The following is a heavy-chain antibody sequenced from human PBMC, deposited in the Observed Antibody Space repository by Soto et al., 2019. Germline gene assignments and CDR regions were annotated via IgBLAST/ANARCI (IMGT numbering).Heavy chain of an antibody. Sequence: SVKVSCKASGGTFSSYAISWVRQAPGQGLEWMGGIIPIFGTANYAQKFQGRVTITADKSTSTAYMELSSLKSEDTAVYYCARMWDYYDSSGYSLNGMDVWGQGTTVTVSS. V-gene: IGHV1-69*06. CDR2: IIPIFGTA. CDR1: GGTFSSYA. CDR3: ARMWDYYDSSGYSLNGMDV. D-gene: IGHD3-22*01. J-gene: IGHJ6*02.